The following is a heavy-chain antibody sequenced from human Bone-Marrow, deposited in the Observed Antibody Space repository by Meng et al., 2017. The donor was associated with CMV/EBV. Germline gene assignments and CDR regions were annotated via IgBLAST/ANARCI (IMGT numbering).Heavy chain of an antibody. CDR2: ISYDGSNK. Sequence: GESLKIPCAASGFTLNTYAMHWVRQAPGKGLEWVAVISYDGSNKYTADSVQGRLTSSRDNSKNKLYLQMTSLTVVDTAVYYCVRYQGGESMIAVLIERFGMDVWGQGTTVTVS. CDR3: VRYQGGESMIAVLIERFGMDV. V-gene: IGHV3-30*04. D-gene: IGHD3-22*01. J-gene: IGHJ6*02. CDR1: GFTLNTYA.